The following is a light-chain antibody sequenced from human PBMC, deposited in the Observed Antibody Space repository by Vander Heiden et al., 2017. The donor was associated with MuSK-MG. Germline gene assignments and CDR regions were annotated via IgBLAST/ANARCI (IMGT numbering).Light chain of an antibody. V-gene: IGLV2-14*03. CDR3: SSYTSSSTLV. CDR2: DVR. Sequence: QSALTQPASVSGSPGQSITISCTGTSSDVGGYNSVSWYQQHPGKAPKLMIYDVRNRPSGGSNRFSGSKSGNTASLTISGLQAEDEADYYCSSYTSSSTLVFGGGTKLTVL. J-gene: IGLJ2*01. CDR1: SSDVGGYNS.